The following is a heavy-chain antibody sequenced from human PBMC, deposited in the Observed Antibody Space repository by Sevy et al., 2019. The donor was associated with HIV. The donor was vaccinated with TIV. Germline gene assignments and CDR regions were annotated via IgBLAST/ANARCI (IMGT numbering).Heavy chain of an antibody. V-gene: IGHV1-3*01. Sequence: ASVKVSCKASGYTFTSYAIHWVRQAPGLRLEWMGWINPGNANTKYSQKFQGRVTITRDTSASTTYMELSSLRSEDTAVYYCARSVIPTAIFDYWGRGTLVTVSS. J-gene: IGHJ4*02. CDR3: ARSVIPTAIFDY. D-gene: IGHD2-2*01. CDR2: INPGNANT. CDR1: GYTFTSYA.